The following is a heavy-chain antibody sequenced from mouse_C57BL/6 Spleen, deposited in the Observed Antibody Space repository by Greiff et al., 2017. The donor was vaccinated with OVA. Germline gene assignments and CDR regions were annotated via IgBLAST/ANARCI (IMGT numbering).Heavy chain of an antibody. Sequence: QVQLQQPGAELVMPGASVKLSCKASGYTFTSYWMHWVKQRPGQGLEWIGEIDPSDSYTNYNQKFKGKSTLTVDKSSSTAYMQLSSLTSEDSAVYYCARLEGIDDPAWFADWGQGTLVTVSA. J-gene: IGHJ3*01. D-gene: IGHD2-12*01. CDR1: GYTFTSYW. CDR3: ARLEGIDDPAWFAD. CDR2: IDPSDSYT. V-gene: IGHV1-69*01.